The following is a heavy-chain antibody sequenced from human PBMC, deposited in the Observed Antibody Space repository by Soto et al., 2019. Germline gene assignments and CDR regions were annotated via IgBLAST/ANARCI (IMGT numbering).Heavy chain of an antibody. CDR2: ISAYNGDT. Sequence: QDHLVQSGGEVKKPGASAKVSCKASGYTFKNYGINWVRQAPGRGLEWVAWISAYNGDTSYAQNLQGRVTVTTETLKNTAYMELRSLRPDDTAVYFCVLGGLETGYYRDMDYWGQGTLVSVSS. V-gene: IGHV1-18*04. CDR1: GYTFKNYG. CDR3: VLGGLETGYYRDMDY. D-gene: IGHD3-9*01. J-gene: IGHJ4*02.